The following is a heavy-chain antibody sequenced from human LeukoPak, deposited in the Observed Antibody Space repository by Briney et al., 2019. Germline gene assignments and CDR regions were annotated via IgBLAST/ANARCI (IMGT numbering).Heavy chain of an antibody. J-gene: IGHJ3*02. CDR2: INHSGST. Sequence: PSETLSLTCAVYGGSFSGYYWSWIRQPPGKGLEWIGEINHSGSTNYNPSLKSRVTISVDTSKNQFSLKLSSVTAADTAVYYCARDRIQLWIPYDSSGEEPFDIWGQGTMVTVSS. CDR1: GGSFSGYY. CDR3: ARDRIQLWIPYDSSGEEPFDI. V-gene: IGHV4-34*01. D-gene: IGHD5-18*01.